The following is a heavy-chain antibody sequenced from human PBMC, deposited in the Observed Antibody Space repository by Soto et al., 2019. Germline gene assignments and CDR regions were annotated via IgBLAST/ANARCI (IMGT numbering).Heavy chain of an antibody. V-gene: IGHV4-39*01. J-gene: IGHJ4*02. CDR3: AAHDSGGYYAEY. Sequence: QVQLQESGPGLVKPSETLSLTCTVSGDSVTISDYYWGWIRQPPGKGLEWIGSIHYSGSTYYNQSLKSRVTISGDTSKKQFSLKLTSLTAADAAVYYCAAHDSGGYYAEYWGQGTLVTVSA. CDR2: IHYSGST. CDR1: GDSVTISDYY. D-gene: IGHD3-22*01.